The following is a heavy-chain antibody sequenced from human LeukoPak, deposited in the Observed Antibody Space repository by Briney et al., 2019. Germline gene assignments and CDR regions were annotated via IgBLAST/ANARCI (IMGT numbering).Heavy chain of an antibody. J-gene: IGHJ4*02. CDR2: INQDGSEK. Sequence: GGSLRLSCQASGFTFSTYGMSWVRQAQGKGLEWVANINQDGSEKYYVDAVKGRFTISRDNSNKSLYLQMNSLRAEDTAVYFCARDQYYQFWSNYYPTDYWGQGSLVTVSS. V-gene: IGHV3-7*01. CDR3: ARDQYYQFWSNYYPTDY. D-gene: IGHD3-3*01. CDR1: GFTFSTYG.